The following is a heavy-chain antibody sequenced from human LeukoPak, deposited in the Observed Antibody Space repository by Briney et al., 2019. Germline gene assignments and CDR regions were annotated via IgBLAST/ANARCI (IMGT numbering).Heavy chain of an antibody. V-gene: IGHV3-30*02. Sequence: GGSLRLSCAASGFTLRGYGMHWVRQAPGKGLEWVAFIRYDGSDKSYADSVKGRFTISRDNSENTLYLQINSLRVEDTAVSYCAKDTPTTGYHLDSWGQGTLVTVSS. CDR1: GFTLRGYG. J-gene: IGHJ4*02. CDR3: AKDTPTTGYHLDS. CDR2: IRYDGSDK. D-gene: IGHD1-1*01.